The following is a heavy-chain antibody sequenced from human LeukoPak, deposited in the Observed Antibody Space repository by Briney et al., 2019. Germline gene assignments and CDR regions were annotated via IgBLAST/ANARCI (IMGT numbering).Heavy chain of an antibody. CDR3: ARETYYYGSGSHFPDAFDI. V-gene: IGHV4-30-4*01. J-gene: IGHJ3*02. CDR1: GGSISSGDYY. CDR2: IYYSGST. D-gene: IGHD3-10*01. Sequence: PQTLSLTCTVSGGSISSGDYYWSWIRQPPGKGLEWIGYIYYSGSTYYNPSLKSRVTISVDTSKNQFSLKLSSVTAADTAVYYCARETYYYGSGSHFPDAFDIWGQGTMVTVSS.